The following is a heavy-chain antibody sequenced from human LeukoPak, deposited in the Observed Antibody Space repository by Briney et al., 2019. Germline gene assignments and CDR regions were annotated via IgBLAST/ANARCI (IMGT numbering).Heavy chain of an antibody. Sequence: GASVTVSCKASGYTFTGYYMHWVRQAPGQGLEWMGWINPNSGGTNYAQKFQGRVTMTRDTSISTAYMELSRLRSDDTAVYYCARAKQWLVHHDYWGQGTLVTVSS. CDR2: INPNSGGT. V-gene: IGHV1-2*02. J-gene: IGHJ4*02. CDR1: GYTFTGYY. CDR3: ARAKQWLVHHDY. D-gene: IGHD6-19*01.